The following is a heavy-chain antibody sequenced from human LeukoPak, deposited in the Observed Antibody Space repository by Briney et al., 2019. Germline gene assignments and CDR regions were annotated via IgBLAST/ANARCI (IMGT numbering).Heavy chain of an antibody. CDR1: GDSVSSNSAA. CDR2: TYYRSKWYN. D-gene: IGHD6-19*01. V-gene: IGHV6-1*01. Sequence: SQTLSLTCAISGDSVSSNSAAWNWIRQSPSRDLEWLGRTYYRSKWYNDYAVSVKSRITINPDTSKNQFSLKLSSVTAADTAVYYCARQVAGTGYYYMDVRGKGTTVTVSS. CDR3: ARQVAGTGYYYMDV. J-gene: IGHJ6*03.